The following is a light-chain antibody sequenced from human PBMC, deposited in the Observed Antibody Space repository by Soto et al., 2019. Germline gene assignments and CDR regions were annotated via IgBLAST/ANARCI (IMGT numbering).Light chain of an antibody. J-gene: IGKJ4*01. CDR2: GAA. CDR1: QNIRNY. CDR3: QQSYNIQALT. Sequence: DIQMTQSPSSLSASVGDRVAITCRASQNIRNYLNWYQQKPGKAPKVLIYGAASLQSGVPSSFSGSGSGTNFTLTINSLQPEDYATYYCQQSYNIQALTFGGGTKVEIK. V-gene: IGKV1-39*01.